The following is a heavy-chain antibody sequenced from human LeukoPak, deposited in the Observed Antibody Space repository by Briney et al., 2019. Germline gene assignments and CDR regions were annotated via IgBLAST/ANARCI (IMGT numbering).Heavy chain of an antibody. CDR2: IDPSGSPI. J-gene: IGHJ3*02. CDR3: ARYCSSTSCPNDAFDI. D-gene: IGHD2-2*01. CDR1: KFFFSDYY. Sequence: GGSLRLTCATSKFFFSDYYMNWIRQAPGKGLEWISHIDPSGSPIYYADSVKGRFSISSDNTKNSLYLQMNSLGVEDTAVYYCARYCSSTSCPNDAFDIWGQGTMVTVSS. V-gene: IGHV3-11*01.